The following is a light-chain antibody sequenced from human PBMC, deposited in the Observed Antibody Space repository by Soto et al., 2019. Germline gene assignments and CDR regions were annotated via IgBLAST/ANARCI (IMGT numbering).Light chain of an antibody. J-gene: IGLJ1*01. CDR1: SSDVGGYNY. CDR2: DVS. CDR3: ISYTSSSTLYV. V-gene: IGLV2-14*01. Sequence: QSALTQPASVSGSPGQSFTISCTGTSSDVGGYNYVSWYQQHPGKAPKLMIYDVSNRPSGVSNRFSGSKSGNTASLTISGLQAEDEADYYCISYTSSSTLYVFGTGTKLTVL.